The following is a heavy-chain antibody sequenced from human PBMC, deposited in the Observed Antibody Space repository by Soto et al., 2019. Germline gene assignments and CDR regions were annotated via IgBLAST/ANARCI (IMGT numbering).Heavy chain of an antibody. D-gene: IGHD3-9*01. Sequence: ASVKVSCKASGYTFTSYAMHWVRQAPGQRLEWMGWINAGNGNTKYSQKFQGRVTITRDTSASTAYMELSSLRSEDTAVYYCARGGYGILTGRRFDPWGQGTLVTVSS. CDR1: GYTFTSYA. J-gene: IGHJ5*02. CDR3: ARGGYGILTGRRFDP. CDR2: INAGNGNT. V-gene: IGHV1-3*01.